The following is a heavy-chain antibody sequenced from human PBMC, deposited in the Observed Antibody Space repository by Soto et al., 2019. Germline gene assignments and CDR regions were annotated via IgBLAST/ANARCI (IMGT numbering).Heavy chain of an antibody. J-gene: IGHJ5*02. Sequence: RRLSCAASGFTFSSYAMHWVRQAPGKGLEWVALISDDGSTKDIADSVKGRFTISRDNSRSTLYLQMNSLRPEDTAVYNCARHLSHLKFGWFDPWGQGTLVTVSS. CDR3: ARHLSHLKFGWFDP. V-gene: IGHV3-30-3*01. CDR1: GFTFSSYA. CDR2: ISDDGSTK. D-gene: IGHD3-16*01.